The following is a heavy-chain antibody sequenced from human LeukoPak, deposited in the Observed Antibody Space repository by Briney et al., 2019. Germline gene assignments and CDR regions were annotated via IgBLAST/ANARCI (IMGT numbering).Heavy chain of an antibody. D-gene: IGHD6-19*01. CDR2: ISSNGGST. Sequence: GGSLRLSCAASGFTFSSYAMHWVRQAPGKGLEYVSAISSNGGSTYYANSVKGRFTISRDNSKNTLYLQMGSLRAEDMAVYYCAKGPRAVAGKGGFDYWGQGTLVTVSS. J-gene: IGHJ4*02. CDR1: GFTFSSYA. V-gene: IGHV3-64*01. CDR3: AKGPRAVAGKGGFDY.